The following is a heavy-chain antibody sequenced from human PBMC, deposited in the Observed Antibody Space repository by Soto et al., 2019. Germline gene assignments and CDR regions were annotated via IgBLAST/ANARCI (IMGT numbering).Heavy chain of an antibody. CDR1: GGSISSYY. CDR3: AATPRY. CDR2: IYSSGST. D-gene: IGHD2-15*01. V-gene: IGHV4-59*01. J-gene: IGHJ4*02. Sequence: SETLSLTCTVSGGSISSYYWNWIRQPPGKGLEWIGYIYSSGSTNYNPSLKGRVTMSLDTSKNQVSLNVTSVTAADTAVYYCAATPRYWGQGRLVTVSS.